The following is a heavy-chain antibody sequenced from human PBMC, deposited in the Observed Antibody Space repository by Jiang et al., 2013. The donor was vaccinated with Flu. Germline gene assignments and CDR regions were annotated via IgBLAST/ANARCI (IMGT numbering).Heavy chain of an antibody. CDR1: AYSFSKYA. CDR3: AREGYYFDTTGSPRSHGLDV. J-gene: IGHJ6*02. D-gene: IGHD3-9*01. CDR2: INTGTGDP. Sequence: QSGSELKKPGDSVKVSCKASAYSFSKYALTWVRQAPGQGLEWMGWINTGTGDPTYAQAFTGRFVFSSDTSVSTAYLHISGLKPDDTAVYYCAREGYYFDTTGSPRSHGLDVWGQGT. V-gene: IGHV7-4-1*02.